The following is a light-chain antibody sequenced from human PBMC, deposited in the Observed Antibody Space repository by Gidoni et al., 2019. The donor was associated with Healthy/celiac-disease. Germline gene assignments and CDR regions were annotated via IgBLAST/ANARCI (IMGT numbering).Light chain of an antibody. V-gene: IGKV3-11*01. J-gene: IGKJ4*02. CDR3: QQRSNS. CDR1: QSVSSY. CDR2: DAS. Sequence: IALTQSPATLSLSPGERATLSCSASQSVSSYLAWYQQKPGQAPRLLIYDASNRATGIPARFSGSGSGTDVTRTISSLEPEDFAVYYCQQRSNSFGGGTKVEIK.